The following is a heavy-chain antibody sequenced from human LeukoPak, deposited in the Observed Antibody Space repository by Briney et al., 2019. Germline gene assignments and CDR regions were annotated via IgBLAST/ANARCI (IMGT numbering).Heavy chain of an antibody. CDR2: IYYSGST. D-gene: IGHD4-23*01. J-gene: IGHJ4*02. Sequence: SETLSLTCTVSGGSISSSSYYWGWIRQPPGKGLEWIGSIYYSGSTYYNPSLKSRVTISVDTSKNQFSLKLSSVTAADTAVYYCARLDYGGEAIDYWGQGTLVTVSS. V-gene: IGHV4-39*01. CDR3: ARLDYGGEAIDY. CDR1: GGSISSSSYY.